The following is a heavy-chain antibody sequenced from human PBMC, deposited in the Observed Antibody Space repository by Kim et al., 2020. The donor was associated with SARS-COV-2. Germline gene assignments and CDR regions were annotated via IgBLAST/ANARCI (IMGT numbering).Heavy chain of an antibody. CDR1: GFTFSSYS. J-gene: IGHJ4*02. D-gene: IGHD3-22*01. CDR3: AREGASITMIVVFHYFDF. CDR2: ISSSSSTI. Sequence: GGSLRLYCAASGFTFSSYSMNWVRQAQVKGLEWGSYISSSSSTIYYAASVKGRFTISRDNAKNSLYLQMNSLRDEETAVYYCAREGASITMIVVFHYFDFWGQGTLVTVSS. V-gene: IGHV3-48*02.